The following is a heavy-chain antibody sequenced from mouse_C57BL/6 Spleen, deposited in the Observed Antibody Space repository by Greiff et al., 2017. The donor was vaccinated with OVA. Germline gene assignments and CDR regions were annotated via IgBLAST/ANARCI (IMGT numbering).Heavy chain of an antibody. J-gene: IGHJ3*01. Sequence: QVQLQQPGAELVRPGTSVKLSCKASGYTFTSYWMHWVKQRPGQGLEWIGVIDPSDSYTNYNQKFKGKATLTVDTSSSTAYMQLSSLTSEDSAVDYCARREAYGYEGGFAYWGQGTLVTVSA. CDR2: IDPSDSYT. V-gene: IGHV1-59*01. D-gene: IGHD2-2*01. CDR3: ARREAYGYEGGFAY. CDR1: GYTFTSYW.